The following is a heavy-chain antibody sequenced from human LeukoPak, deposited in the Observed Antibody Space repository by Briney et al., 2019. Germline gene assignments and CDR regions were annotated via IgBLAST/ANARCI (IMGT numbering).Heavy chain of an antibody. V-gene: IGHV5-51*01. CDR3: ARRGPSSGRDNWFDP. CDR2: IYPGDSDT. Sequence: PGESLKIPCKGSGYSFPNYWIGWVRQMPGIGLEWMGIIYPGDSDTRYSPSFQGQVTISADKSISTAYLQWSSLKASDTAMYYCARRGPSSGRDNWFDPWGQGTLVTVSS. D-gene: IGHD6-19*01. J-gene: IGHJ5*02. CDR1: GYSFPNYW.